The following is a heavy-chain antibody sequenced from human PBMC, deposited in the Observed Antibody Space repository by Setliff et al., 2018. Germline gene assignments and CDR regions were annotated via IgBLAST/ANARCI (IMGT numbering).Heavy chain of an antibody. CDR1: GFTFSNYA. CDR3: AKDTGYYFDH. V-gene: IGHV3-23*01. Sequence: LGESLKISCAASGFTFSNYAMSWVRQAPGKGLEWVSAISGSGAISYADSVKGRFTVSRDNSKNTLYLQMNSLRGEDTAVYYCAKDTGYYFDHWGQGTLVTVSS. J-gene: IGHJ4*02. CDR2: ISGSGAI. D-gene: IGHD4-4*01.